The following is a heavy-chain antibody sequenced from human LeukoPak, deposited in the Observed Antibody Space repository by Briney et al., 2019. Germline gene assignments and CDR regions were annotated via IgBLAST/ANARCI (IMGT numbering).Heavy chain of an antibody. Sequence: GGSLRLSCAVSGFTFSGFWMSWSRQAPGKGLEWVASINSDGSEGYYADVVKGRFTISRDNAKNSLYLQINSLRAEDTAVYYCARSTYSSSSSVWGQGTMVTVSS. CDR3: ARSTYSSSSSV. J-gene: IGHJ3*01. CDR1: GFTFSGFW. CDR2: INSDGSEG. D-gene: IGHD6-6*01. V-gene: IGHV3-7*03.